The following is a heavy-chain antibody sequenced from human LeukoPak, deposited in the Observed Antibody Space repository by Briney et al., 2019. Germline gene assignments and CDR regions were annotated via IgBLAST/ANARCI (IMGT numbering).Heavy chain of an antibody. CDR2: INAGNGNT. V-gene: IGHV1-3*01. Sequence: ASVKVSCKASGYTFTSYAMHWVRQAPGQRLEWMGWINAGNGNTKYSQKFQGRVAITRDTSASTAYMKLSSLRAEDTAVYYCGIVAIWFGELLLFDYWGQGTLVTVSS. CDR3: GIVAIWFGELLLFDY. D-gene: IGHD3-10*01. J-gene: IGHJ4*02. CDR1: GYTFTSYA.